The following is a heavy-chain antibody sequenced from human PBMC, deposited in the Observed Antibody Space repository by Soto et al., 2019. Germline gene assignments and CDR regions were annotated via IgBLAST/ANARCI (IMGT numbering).Heavy chain of an antibody. D-gene: IGHD2-15*01. V-gene: IGHV1-18*01. Sequence: QVQLVQSGAEVKKPGASVKVSCKASGYTFTHYGITWVRQAPGQGLEWMGWINSFSGDTNYPQKLQGRLTMTTDTSTNPVYMELRNLRSDGTAVYYCARDLHSGGKYWYFDIWGRGTLVTVSS. J-gene: IGHJ2*01. CDR2: INSFSGDT. CDR3: ARDLHSGGKYWYFDI. CDR1: GYTFTHYG.